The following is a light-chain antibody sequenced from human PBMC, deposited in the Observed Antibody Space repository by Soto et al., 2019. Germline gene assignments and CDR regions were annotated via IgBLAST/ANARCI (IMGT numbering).Light chain of an antibody. J-gene: IGLJ2*01. CDR3: NSYTSSTTVVV. Sequence: QSVLTQPASVSGSPGQSITISCSGTSSDVDYNYVSWYQQHPGKAPKLIIYEVTYRPSGVPNRFSGSKSGNTASPTISGLQAEDEADYYCNSYTSSTTVVVFGGGTKLTVL. CDR1: SSDVDYNY. V-gene: IGLV2-14*01. CDR2: EVT.